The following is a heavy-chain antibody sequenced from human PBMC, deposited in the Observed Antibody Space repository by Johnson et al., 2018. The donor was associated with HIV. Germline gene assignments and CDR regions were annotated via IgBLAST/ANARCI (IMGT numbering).Heavy chain of an antibody. CDR2: ISYDGSDK. V-gene: IGHV3-30*04. D-gene: IGHD6-13*01. J-gene: IGHJ3*02. Sequence: QMQLVESGGGVVQPGRSLRLSCAASGFTFSSYAMHWVRQAPGKGLEWVAVISYDGSDKYYADSVKGRFTISRDNAKNSLYLQMNSLRAEDTALYYCAKVHSSWYATIVYDAFDIWGQGTMVTVSS. CDR3: AKVHSSWYATIVYDAFDI. CDR1: GFTFSSYA.